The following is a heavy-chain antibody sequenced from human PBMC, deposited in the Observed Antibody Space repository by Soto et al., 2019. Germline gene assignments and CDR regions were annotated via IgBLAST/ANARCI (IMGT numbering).Heavy chain of an antibody. CDR1: GTSISSYSYY. Sequence: QLQLQESGPGLVKPSETLPLTCTVSGTSISSYSYYWGWIRQSPGKVLEWIGRIYYSGSSYYNPSLQSRVPKSVDTSKKQFSLKLSSVTAADTAVYYCARGITVVRGVAREFDYWGPGTLVTVSS. J-gene: IGHJ4*02. V-gene: IGHV4-39*01. CDR2: IYYSGSS. CDR3: ARGITVVRGVAREFDY. D-gene: IGHD3-10*01.